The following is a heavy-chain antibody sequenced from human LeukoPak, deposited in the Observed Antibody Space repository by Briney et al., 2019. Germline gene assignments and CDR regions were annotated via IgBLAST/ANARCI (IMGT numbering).Heavy chain of an antibody. CDR1: GFTFSSYA. CDR3: ARAIVYDYVWGSYRSDPFDY. D-gene: IGHD3-16*02. V-gene: IGHV3-23*01. Sequence: AGGSLTLSCVVSGFTFSSYAMSWVRQAPGKGLEWVSGISDSGGSIYYADSVKGRFTIPRDNARNSLYLQMNSLRAEDTAVYYCARAIVYDYVWGSYRSDPFDYWGQGTLVSVSS. CDR2: ISDSGGSI. J-gene: IGHJ4*02.